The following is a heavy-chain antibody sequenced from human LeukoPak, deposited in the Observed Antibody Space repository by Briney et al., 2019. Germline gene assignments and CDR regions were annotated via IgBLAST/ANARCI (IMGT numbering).Heavy chain of an antibody. CDR2: INHSGST. CDR1: GGSFSGYY. D-gene: IGHD3-9*01. J-gene: IGHJ6*03. CDR3: ARRTRYYDILTRQYYYYYMDV. V-gene: IGHV4-34*01. Sequence: ASETLSLTCAVYGGSFSGYYWSWIRQPPGKGLEWIGEINHSGSTNYNPSLKSRVTISVDTSKNQFSLKLSSVTAADTAVYYCARRTRYYDILTRQYYYYYMDVWGKGTTVTISS.